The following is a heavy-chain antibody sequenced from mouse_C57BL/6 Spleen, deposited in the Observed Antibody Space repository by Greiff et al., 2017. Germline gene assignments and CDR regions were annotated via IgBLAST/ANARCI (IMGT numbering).Heavy chain of an antibody. V-gene: IGHV5-16*01. J-gene: IGHJ3*01. CDR1: GFTFSDYY. D-gene: IGHD2-1*01. Sequence: EVQVVESEGGLVQPGSSMKLSCTASGFTFSDYYMAWVRQVPEKGLEWVANINYDGSSTYYLDSLKGRFIISRDNAKNILYLQMSSLKSEDTATYYCARGRGDGNYGFAYWGQGTLVTVSA. CDR3: ARGRGDGNYGFAY. CDR2: INYDGSST.